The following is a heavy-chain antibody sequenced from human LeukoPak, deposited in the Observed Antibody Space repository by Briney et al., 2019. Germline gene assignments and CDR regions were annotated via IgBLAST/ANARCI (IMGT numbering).Heavy chain of an antibody. CDR2: INPSDGTT. V-gene: IGHV1-46*01. CDR1: GYTFTSYY. D-gene: IGHD5-12*01. CDR3: ARDSSGYDYAPVDY. Sequence: ASVKVSCKASGYTFTSYYIHWVRQAPGQGLEWMGIINPSDGTTSYAQKFQGRVTMTRDTSTSTVYMELSSLRSEDTAVYYCARDSSGYDYAPVDYWGQGTLVTVSS. J-gene: IGHJ4*02.